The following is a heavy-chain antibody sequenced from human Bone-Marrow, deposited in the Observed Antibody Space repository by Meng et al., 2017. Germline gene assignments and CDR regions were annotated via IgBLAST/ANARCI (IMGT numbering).Heavy chain of an antibody. D-gene: IGHD6-19*01. Sequence: VQLVQSGDEVKKPGASVKVSCKASGYTFTSYAMHWVRQAPGQRLEWMGWINAGNGNTKYSQKFQGRVTITRDTSASTAYMELSSLRSEDTAVYYCARASLTRYSSGWYGYFDLWGRGTLVTVSS. CDR1: GYTFTSYA. CDR2: INAGNGNT. J-gene: IGHJ2*01. CDR3: ARASLTRYSSGWYGYFDL. V-gene: IGHV1-3*01.